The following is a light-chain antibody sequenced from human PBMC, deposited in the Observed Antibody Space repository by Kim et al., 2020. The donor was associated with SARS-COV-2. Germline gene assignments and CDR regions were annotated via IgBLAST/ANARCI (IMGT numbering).Light chain of an antibody. CDR2: GAS. CDR1: QSVSSSY. CDR3: QQDYNLPRT. J-gene: IGKJ1*01. V-gene: IGKV3D-7*01. Sequence: PGERVTRSCRARQSVSSSYLTWYQQKPGQAPRLLIYGASTRATGIPARFSGSGSGTDFTLTISSLQPEDFAVYYCQQDYNLPRTFGQGTKVDIK.